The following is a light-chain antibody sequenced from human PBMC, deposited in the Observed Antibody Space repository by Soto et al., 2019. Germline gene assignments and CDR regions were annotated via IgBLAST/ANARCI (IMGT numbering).Light chain of an antibody. Sequence: QTALTQPASVCGSPGQSITISCTGTSSDVGSYNLVSWYQQHPGKAPKLMIYEDSKRPSGVSNRFSGSKSGNTASLTISGLQAEDEADYYCCSYAGSSPLYVFGTGTKLTVL. J-gene: IGLJ1*01. CDR2: EDS. CDR3: CSYAGSSPLYV. V-gene: IGLV2-23*01. CDR1: SSDVGSYNL.